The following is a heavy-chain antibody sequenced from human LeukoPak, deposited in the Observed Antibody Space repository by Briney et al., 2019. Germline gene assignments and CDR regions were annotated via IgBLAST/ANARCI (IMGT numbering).Heavy chain of an antibody. CDR1: GFTFSSYA. V-gene: IGHV3-23*01. Sequence: GGSLRLSCAASGFTFSSYARSWVRQAPGKGLEWVSAISGSGGSTYYADPVKGRFTISRDNSKNTLYLQMNSLRAEDTAVYYCAKYGTIFGVNDYWGQGTLVTVSS. J-gene: IGHJ4*02. CDR3: AKYGTIFGVNDY. D-gene: IGHD3-3*01. CDR2: ISGSGGST.